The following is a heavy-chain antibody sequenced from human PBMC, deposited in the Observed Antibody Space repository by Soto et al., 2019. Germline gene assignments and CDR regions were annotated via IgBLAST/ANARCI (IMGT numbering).Heavy chain of an antibody. CDR1: NGPINSAGHF. J-gene: IGHJ3*02. V-gene: IGHV4-31*03. D-gene: IGHD3-22*01. CDR3: ARYVGTITMIVVGDDAFDI. Sequence: PSETLSLTCSVSNGPINSAGHFWSWLRQHPGKGLEWIGYIYYTGSTYYNPSLKSRVTISVDTSKTHFSLKLSSVTAADTAVYYCARYVGTITMIVVGDDAFDIWGQGTMVTVSS. CDR2: IYYTGST.